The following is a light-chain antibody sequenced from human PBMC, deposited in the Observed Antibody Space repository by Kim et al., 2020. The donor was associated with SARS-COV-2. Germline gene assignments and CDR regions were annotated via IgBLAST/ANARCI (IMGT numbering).Light chain of an antibody. V-gene: IGKV3-20*01. CDR2: EAC. CDR3: QQFGSSPLNS. CDR1: QGVSSY. J-gene: IGKJ2*03. Sequence: LSPGERATLPCRDSQGVSSYLAWYQQKPGQAPRLLIYEACNRAAGIPARYSESGSGTDFTLTISKLEPEEFAVYLCQQFGSSPLNSLGQGTKLEI.